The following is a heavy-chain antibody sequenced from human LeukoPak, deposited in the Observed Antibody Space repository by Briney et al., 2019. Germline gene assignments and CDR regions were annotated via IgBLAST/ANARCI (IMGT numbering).Heavy chain of an antibody. CDR3: MRGGIGYDSDY. V-gene: IGHV4-30-2*01. CDR1: GGSISSGGYY. CDR2: IRHSGNT. J-gene: IGHJ4*02. Sequence: SQTLSLTCTVSGGSISSGGYYCSWIRQPPGKGLEWVGYIRHSGNTYYNPSLKSRVTISADRSKNQFSLKLSSVTAADTAVYYCMRGGIGYDSDYWGQGTLVTVSS. D-gene: IGHD5-12*01.